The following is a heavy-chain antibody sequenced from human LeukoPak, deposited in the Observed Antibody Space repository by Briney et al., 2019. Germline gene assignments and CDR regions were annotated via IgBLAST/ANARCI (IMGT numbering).Heavy chain of an antibody. Sequence: GRSLRLSCTASGFTFSSYAMHWVRQAPGKGLEWVAVISYDGSNKYYADSVKGRFTISRDNSKITLYLQMNNLGAEDTAEYYCVKDPLGYCSSASCYWGYFDLWGQGTLVTVSS. D-gene: IGHD2-2*01. V-gene: IGHV3-30*18. CDR2: ISYDGSNK. CDR1: GFTFSSYA. CDR3: VKDPLGYCSSASCYWGYFDL. J-gene: IGHJ4*02.